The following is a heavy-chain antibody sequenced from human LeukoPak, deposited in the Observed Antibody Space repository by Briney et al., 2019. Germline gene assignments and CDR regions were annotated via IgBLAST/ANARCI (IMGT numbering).Heavy chain of an antibody. CDR3: AASSMVRGVSLYYYYGMDV. CDR1: GGSISSYY. Sequence: SETLSLTCTVSGGSISSYYWSWIRQPPGNGLEWIGYIYYSGSTNYNPSLKSRVTISVDTSKNQFSLKLSSVTAADTAVYYCAASSMVRGVSLYYYYGMDVWGQGTTVTVSS. CDR2: IYYSGST. J-gene: IGHJ6*02. V-gene: IGHV4-59*01. D-gene: IGHD3-10*01.